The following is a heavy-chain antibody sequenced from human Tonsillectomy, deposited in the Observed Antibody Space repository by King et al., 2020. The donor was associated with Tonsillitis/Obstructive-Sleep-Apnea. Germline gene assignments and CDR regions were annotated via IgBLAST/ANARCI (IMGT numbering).Heavy chain of an antibody. Sequence: VQLVESGGGLVQPGGSLRLSCAASGFTFSNYWMIWVRQAPGKGLEWVANIKQDGSWKSYVDSVKGRFTISRDNAKNSLYLQMNSLRAEDTAVYYCVRDKDVVVGTTNYDAFDIWGQGTMVTVSS. J-gene: IGHJ3*02. V-gene: IGHV3-7*04. CDR2: IKQDGSWK. CDR1: GFTFSNYW. CDR3: VRDKDVVVGTTNYDAFDI. D-gene: IGHD2-21*01.